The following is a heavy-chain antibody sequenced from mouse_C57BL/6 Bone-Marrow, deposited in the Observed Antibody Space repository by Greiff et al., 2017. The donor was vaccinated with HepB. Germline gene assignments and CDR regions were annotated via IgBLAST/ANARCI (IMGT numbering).Heavy chain of an antibody. CDR1: GFTFSSYA. J-gene: IGHJ3*01. Sequence: EVKVEESGGGLVKPGGSLKLSCAASGFTFSSYAMSWVRQTPEKRLEWVATISDGGSYTYYPDNVKGRFTISRDNAKNNLYLQMSHLKSEDTAMYYCASDSSGYGAYWGQGTLVTVSA. D-gene: IGHD3-2*02. CDR2: ISDGGSYT. CDR3: ASDSSGYGAY. V-gene: IGHV5-4*03.